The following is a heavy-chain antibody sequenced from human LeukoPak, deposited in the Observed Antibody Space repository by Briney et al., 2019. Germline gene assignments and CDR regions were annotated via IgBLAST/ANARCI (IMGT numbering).Heavy chain of an antibody. V-gene: IGHV1-69*05. CDR2: IIPIFGTA. J-gene: IGHJ5*02. D-gene: IGHD3-10*01. CDR3: AIDDGSGSYHNGFDP. Sequence: SVTVSCKASGGTFSSYAISWVRQAPGQGLEWMGGIIPIFGTANYAQTFQGRVTITTDESTSTAYMELSRLRSEDTAVYYCAIDDGSGSYHNGFDPWGQGTLVTVSS. CDR1: GGTFSSYA.